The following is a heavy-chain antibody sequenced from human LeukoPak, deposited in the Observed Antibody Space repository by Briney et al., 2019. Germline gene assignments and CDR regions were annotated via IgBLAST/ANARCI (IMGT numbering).Heavy chain of an antibody. Sequence: ASVKVSCGASVYTLTGYYIHWVRQAPGQGLEWMGWINPYSGGTHYAQKFQGRVTMTRDTFIGTAYMELSRLRSDDTAVYYCARSRPANYYNTDYWGQGTLVSVSS. CDR2: INPYSGGT. J-gene: IGHJ4*02. CDR3: ARSRPANYYNTDY. D-gene: IGHD3-9*01. CDR1: VYTLTGYY. V-gene: IGHV1-2*02.